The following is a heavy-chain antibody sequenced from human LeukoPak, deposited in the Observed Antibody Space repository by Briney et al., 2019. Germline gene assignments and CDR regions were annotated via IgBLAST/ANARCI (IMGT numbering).Heavy chain of an antibody. J-gene: IGHJ4*02. Sequence: GGSLRLSCAASGFTFSSYAMHWVRQAPGKGLEWMAVISYDGSNKYYADSVKGRFTISRDYSKNTLYLQMNSLRAEDTAVYYCARSAQRGYGYCSSTSCYWDYFDYWGQGTLVTVSS. CDR3: ARSAQRGYGYCSSTSCYWDYFDY. D-gene: IGHD2-2*01. V-gene: IGHV3-30-3*01. CDR1: GFTFSSYA. CDR2: ISYDGSNK.